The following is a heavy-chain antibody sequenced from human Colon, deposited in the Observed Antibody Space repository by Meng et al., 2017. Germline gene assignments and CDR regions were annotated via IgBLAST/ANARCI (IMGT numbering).Heavy chain of an antibody. V-gene: IGHV3-74*01. CDR3: ARDQNGAGGTVDF. Sequence: GRLGGAGGGLVQPGGSLRPSVAASGFTFSSYWMQWVRQTPGKGLVWVSRITSDGSRTTYADSVKGRFTISRDNAKSTLYLQMNSLRAEDTAVYYCARDQNGAGGTVDFWGQGTLVTVSS. J-gene: IGHJ4*02. CDR2: ITSDGSRT. D-gene: IGHD1-1*01. CDR1: GFTFSSYW.